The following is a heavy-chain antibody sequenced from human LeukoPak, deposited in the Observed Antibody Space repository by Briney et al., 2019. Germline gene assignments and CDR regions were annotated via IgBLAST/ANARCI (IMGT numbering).Heavy chain of an antibody. V-gene: IGHV4-30-4*08. CDR3: ARVRSDGSGTI. CDR1: GGSISSGDSY. CDR2: IHYSGRT. Sequence: SETLSLTCTVSGGSISSGDSYWSWIRHPPGKALEWIGYIHYSGRTYYNPSLKSRFPISVDTSKNQFSLKLSSVTAADTAVYFCARVRSDGSGTIWGQGTMVTVSS. D-gene: IGHD3-10*01. J-gene: IGHJ3*02.